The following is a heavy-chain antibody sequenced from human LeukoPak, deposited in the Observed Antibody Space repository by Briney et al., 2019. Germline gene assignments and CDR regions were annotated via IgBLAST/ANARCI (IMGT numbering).Heavy chain of an antibody. Sequence: SETLSLTCTVSGGSITSGTFYWGWTRQPPGKGLEWIGTIHHSGSTSYNPSLQSRATISVDTSNNQFSLKLSSVTAADTAVYYCARDRVGYDSSGYYSDYWGQGTLVTVSS. V-gene: IGHV4-39*07. CDR2: IHHSGST. CDR3: ARDRVGYDSSGYYSDY. D-gene: IGHD3-22*01. CDR1: GGSITSGTFY. J-gene: IGHJ4*02.